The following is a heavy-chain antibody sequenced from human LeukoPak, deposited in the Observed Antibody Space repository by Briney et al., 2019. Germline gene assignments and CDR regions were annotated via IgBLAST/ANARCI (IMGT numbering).Heavy chain of an antibody. CDR2: IYHSGST. CDR1: GGSISTYY. V-gene: IGHV4-38-2*02. CDR3: ARDKDYFDY. J-gene: IGHJ4*02. Sequence: SETLSLTCTVSGGSISTYYWGWIRQPPGKGLEWIGSIYHSGSTYYNPSLKSRVTISVDTSKNQFSLKLSSVTAADTAVYYCARDKDYFDYWGQGTLVTVSS.